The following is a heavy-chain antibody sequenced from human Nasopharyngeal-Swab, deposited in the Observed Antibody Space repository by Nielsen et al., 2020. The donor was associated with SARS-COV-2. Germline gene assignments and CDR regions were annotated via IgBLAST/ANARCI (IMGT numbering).Heavy chain of an antibody. J-gene: IGHJ6*02. CDR2: ISRTSST. CDR3: ARDHLMTVTIPYYYYGMDV. Sequence: GGSLRLSCAASGFTFSSYAMNWVRQAPGKGLEWVSAISRTSSTYYADSVKGRFTISRDNAKNSLYLQMNSLRAEDTAVYYCARDHLMTVTIPYYYYGMDVWGQGTTVTVSS. D-gene: IGHD4-11*01. V-gene: IGHV3-69-1*01. CDR1: GFTFSSYA.